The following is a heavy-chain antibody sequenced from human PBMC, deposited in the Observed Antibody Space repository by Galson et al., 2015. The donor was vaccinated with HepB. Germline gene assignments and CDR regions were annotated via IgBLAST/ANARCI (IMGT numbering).Heavy chain of an antibody. Sequence: SLRLSCAASGFTFDDYAMHWVRHAPGKGLEWVSGISWNSGSIGYADSVKGRFTISRDNAKNSLYLQMNSLRAEDTALYYCAKDSGSYYFDYWGQGTLVTVSS. CDR1: GFTFDDYA. J-gene: IGHJ4*02. V-gene: IGHV3-9*01. D-gene: IGHD1-26*01. CDR2: ISWNSGSI. CDR3: AKDSGSYYFDY.